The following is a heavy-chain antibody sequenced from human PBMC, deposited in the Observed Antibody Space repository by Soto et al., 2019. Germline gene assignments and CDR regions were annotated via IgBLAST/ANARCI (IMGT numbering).Heavy chain of an antibody. CDR2: VNPNTGNT. CDR3: ARGYYDSSGYYPTDF. J-gene: IGHJ4*02. CDR1: GYTFTSYD. Sequence: ASVKVSCKVSGYTFTSYDIFWVRQATGQGLEWMGWVNPNTGNTGSAQKFQGRLTMTRSTSLNTAYMELSSLRSEDTAVYYCARGYYDSSGYYPTDFWGQGTLVTAPQ. D-gene: IGHD3-22*01. V-gene: IGHV1-8*01.